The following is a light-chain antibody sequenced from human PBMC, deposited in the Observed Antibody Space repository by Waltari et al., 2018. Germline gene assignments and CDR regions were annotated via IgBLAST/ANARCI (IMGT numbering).Light chain of an antibody. J-gene: IGLJ3*02. CDR2: NNN. V-gene: IGLV1-47*02. CDR1: TSNIGANL. CDR3: AVWDERVRGRV. Sequence: QSVLTQPPSASGTPGQRVTISCSGSTSNIGANLVYWYQQLPGKAPKLRIYNNNQRPSGVPARFSDSKSGTSASLAISGLRSEDEAEYYCAVWDERVRGRVFGGGTKLTVL.